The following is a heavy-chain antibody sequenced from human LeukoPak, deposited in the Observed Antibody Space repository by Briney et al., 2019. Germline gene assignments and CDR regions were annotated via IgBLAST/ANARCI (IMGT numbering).Heavy chain of an antibody. Sequence: PSETLSLTCTVSGGSISSGDYYWSWIRQPPGKGLEWIGYIYYSGSTYYNPSLKSRVTISVDTSKNQFSLKLSSVTAADTAVYYCAREYSGYDPHPYDYWGQGTLVTVSS. V-gene: IGHV4-30-4*01. CDR1: GGSISSGDYY. D-gene: IGHD5-12*01. CDR3: AREYSGYDPHPYDY. J-gene: IGHJ4*02. CDR2: IYYSGST.